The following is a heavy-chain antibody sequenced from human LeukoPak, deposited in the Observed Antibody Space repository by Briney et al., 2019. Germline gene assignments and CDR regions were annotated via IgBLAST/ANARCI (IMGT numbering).Heavy chain of an antibody. CDR1: GGSISSSSYY. CDR3: ARHADYPRVCGGDCLGAFDI. V-gene: IGHV4-39*01. Sequence: SETLSLTCTVSGGSISSSSYYWGWIRQPPGKGLEWIGSIYYSGSTYYNPSLKSRVTISVDTSKNQFSLKLSSVTAADTAVYYCARHADYPRVCGGDCLGAFDIWGQGTMVTVSS. D-gene: IGHD2-21*02. J-gene: IGHJ3*02. CDR2: IYYSGST.